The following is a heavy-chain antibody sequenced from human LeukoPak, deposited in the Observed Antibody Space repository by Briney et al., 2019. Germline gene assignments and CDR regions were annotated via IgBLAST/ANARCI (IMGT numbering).Heavy chain of an antibody. CDR1: GGSLSGYY. V-gene: IGHV4-34*01. J-gene: IGHJ4*02. CDR2: INHSGST. CDR3: ARQWLVSPLFDY. D-gene: IGHD6-19*01. Sequence: SETLSLTCAVYGGSLSGYYWSWIRQPPGKGLEWIGEINHSGSTNYNPSLKSRVTISVDTSKNQLSLRLSSMTAADTAVYYCARQWLVSPLFDYWGQGTLVTVSS.